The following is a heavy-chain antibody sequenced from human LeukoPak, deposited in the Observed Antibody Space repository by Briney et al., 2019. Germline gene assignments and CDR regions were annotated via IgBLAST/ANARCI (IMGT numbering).Heavy chain of an antibody. CDR1: GFTFSNAW. V-gene: IGHV3-15*01. CDR2: IKSKTDGGTT. J-gene: IGHJ4*02. D-gene: IGHD6-19*01. CDR3: TTALSSFFSSGWFYFDY. Sequence: GGSLRFSCAASGFTFSNAWMSWVRQAPGKGLEWVGRIKSKTDGGTTDYAAPVKGRFTISRDDSKNTLYLQMNSLKTEDTAVYYCTTALSSFFSSGWFYFDYWGQGTLVTVSS.